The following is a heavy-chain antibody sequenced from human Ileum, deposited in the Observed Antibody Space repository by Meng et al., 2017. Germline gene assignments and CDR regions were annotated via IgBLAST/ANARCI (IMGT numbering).Heavy chain of an antibody. J-gene: IGHJ4*02. Sequence: QVLVQQWGVGLLKPSGTLFLTGAVYGGSFSGYYWSWIRQPPEKGLEWIGEIHHSGSTNYNPSLKSRVTTSVDTSKNQFSLKLSSVTAADTAVYYCARDWRGGQQLFLDSWGQGTLVTVSS. D-gene: IGHD6-13*01. V-gene: IGHV4-34*01. CDR2: IHHSGST. CDR1: GGSFSGYY. CDR3: ARDWRGGQQLFLDS.